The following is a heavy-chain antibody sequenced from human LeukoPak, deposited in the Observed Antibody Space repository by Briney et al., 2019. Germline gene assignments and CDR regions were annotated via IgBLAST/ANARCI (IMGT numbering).Heavy chain of an antibody. V-gene: IGHV4-59*01. CDR2: IYYSGST. J-gene: IGHJ4*02. CDR1: GGSIANYY. D-gene: IGHD1-14*01. Sequence: SETLSLTCSVSGGSIANYYWSWIRQPPGKGLEWIGNIYYSGSTNYNPSLKSRVTISVDTSKNQFSLNLTSVTAADTAVYFCARGGTEYPGVPFDYWGQGTLVTVSS. CDR3: ARGGTEYPGVPFDY.